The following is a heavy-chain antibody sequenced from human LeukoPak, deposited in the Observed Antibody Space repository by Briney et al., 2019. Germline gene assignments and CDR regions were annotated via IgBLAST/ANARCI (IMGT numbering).Heavy chain of an antibody. D-gene: IGHD3-16*01. CDR1: GFTFSNYD. Sequence: GGSLRLSCGASGFTFSNYDMHWVRQATGKGLEWVSAIDIAGNTFYPGSVRGRFTISRENAKNSLYLQMNNVRAGDTAVYYCARTSKVTSVMDIWGQGTMVTVSS. CDR2: IDIAGNT. CDR3: ARTSKVTSVMDI. J-gene: IGHJ3*02. V-gene: IGHV3-13*01.